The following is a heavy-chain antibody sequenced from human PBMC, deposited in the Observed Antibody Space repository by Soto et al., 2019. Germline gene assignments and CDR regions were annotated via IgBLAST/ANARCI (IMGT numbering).Heavy chain of an antibody. Sequence: EVQLVETGGGLIQPGGSLRLSCEASGCTVSSNYMSWVRQAPGQGLEWVSVIYSGGSTYYADSVKGRFTISRDNSKNTLYLQMNSLRAEDTAVYYCATRSGWYGPNFDYWGQGTLVTVSS. CDR2: IYSGGST. V-gene: IGHV3-53*02. J-gene: IGHJ4*02. CDR3: ATRSGWYGPNFDY. D-gene: IGHD6-19*01. CDR1: GCTVSSNY.